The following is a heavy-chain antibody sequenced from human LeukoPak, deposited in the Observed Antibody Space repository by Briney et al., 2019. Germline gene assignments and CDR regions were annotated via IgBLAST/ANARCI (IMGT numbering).Heavy chain of an antibody. D-gene: IGHD6-19*01. CDR2: IDPSDSYT. V-gene: IGHV5-10-1*01. CDR3: ARPSSGWYVLDY. Sequence: GESLKISCKGSGYSFTSYWISWVRQMPGKGLECMGRIDPSDSYTNYSPSFQGHVTISADKSISTAYLQWSSLKASDTAMYYCARPSSGWYVLDYWGQGTLVTVSS. J-gene: IGHJ4*02. CDR1: GYSFTSYW.